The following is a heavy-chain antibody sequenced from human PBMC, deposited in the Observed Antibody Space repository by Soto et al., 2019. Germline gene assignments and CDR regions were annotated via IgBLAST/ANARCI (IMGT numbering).Heavy chain of an antibody. CDR1: GFTFSSYW. CDR3: ERDLASTTIPNY. D-gene: IGHD4-17*01. V-gene: IGHV3-7*04. J-gene: IGHJ4*02. Sequence: EVQLVESGGGLVQPGGSLRLSCAASGFTFSSYWMSWVRQAPGKGLEWVANIKQDGSEKYYVDSVKGRFTISRDNAKNSLYLQMTSRRAEETAVYYCERDLASTTIPNYWGQGPLVTVSS. CDR2: IKQDGSEK.